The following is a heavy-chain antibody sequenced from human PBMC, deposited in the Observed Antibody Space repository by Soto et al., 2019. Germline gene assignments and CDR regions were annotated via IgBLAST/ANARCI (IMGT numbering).Heavy chain of an antibody. Sequence: ASVKVSCKASGYTFTDYYMHWVRQAPGQGLEWMGWINPNSGGTNYAQKFQGWVTMTRDTSVSTAYMELSRLRSDDTAVYYCARGRVATTQHPLDVWGQGTTVTVSS. V-gene: IGHV1-2*04. CDR2: INPNSGGT. D-gene: IGHD5-12*01. J-gene: IGHJ6*02. CDR1: GYTFTDYY. CDR3: ARGRVATTQHPLDV.